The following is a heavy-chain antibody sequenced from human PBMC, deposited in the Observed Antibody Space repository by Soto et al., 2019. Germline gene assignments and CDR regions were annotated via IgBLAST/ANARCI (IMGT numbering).Heavy chain of an antibody. D-gene: IGHD6-19*01. CDR3: ARGGAGRRSGRMGAFDI. CDR1: GFTFSSYS. J-gene: IGHJ3*02. Sequence: GGSLRLSCAASGFTFSSYSMNWVRQAPGKGLEWVSSISSSSSYIYYADSVKGRFTISRDNAKNSLYLQMNSLRAEDTAVYYCARGGAGRRSGRMGAFDIWGQGTMVTVSS. V-gene: IGHV3-21*04. CDR2: ISSSSSYI.